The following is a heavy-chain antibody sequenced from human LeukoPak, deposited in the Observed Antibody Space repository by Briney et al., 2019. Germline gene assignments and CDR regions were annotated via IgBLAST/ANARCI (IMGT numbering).Heavy chain of an antibody. CDR1: GFTFSSYS. CDR2: ISSSSSTI. Sequence: TGGSLRLSCAASGFTFSSYSMNWVRQAPGKGLEWVSYISSSSSTIYYADSVKGRFTISRDNSKNTLYLQMNSLRAEDTAVYYCARSHLYRLDYWGQGTLATVSS. J-gene: IGHJ4*02. V-gene: IGHV3-48*01. D-gene: IGHD2-2*01. CDR3: ARSHLYRLDY.